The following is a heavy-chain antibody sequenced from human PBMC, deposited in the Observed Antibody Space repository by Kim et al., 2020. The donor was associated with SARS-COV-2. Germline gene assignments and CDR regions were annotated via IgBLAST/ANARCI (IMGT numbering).Heavy chain of an antibody. CDR3: ARGSGSDFGAGTNDY. D-gene: IGHD1-26*01. CDR2: ISGSGRTI. J-gene: IGHJ4*02. Sequence: GGSLRLSCAASGLTFSDYYMSWICQAPGKGLEWISYISGSGRTIYYADSVKGRFTISRDNAKSSLYLQMNSLRAEDSAVYYCARGSGSDFGAGTNDYWGQGTLVTVSS. CDR1: GLTFSDYY. V-gene: IGHV3-11*01.